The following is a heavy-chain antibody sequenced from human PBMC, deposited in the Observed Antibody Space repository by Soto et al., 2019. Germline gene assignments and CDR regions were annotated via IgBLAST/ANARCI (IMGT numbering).Heavy chain of an antibody. CDR1: GFTFSSYG. Sequence: QVQLVESGGGVVQPGRSLRLSCAASGFTFSSYGMHWVRQAPGKGLEWVAVISYDGSNKYYADSVKGRFTISRDNSKNTLYLQLNSLRAEDKAVYYCAKDLNMVRGVIQYYFDYWGQGTLVTVSS. CDR2: ISYDGSNK. CDR3: AKDLNMVRGVIQYYFDY. V-gene: IGHV3-30*18. J-gene: IGHJ4*02. D-gene: IGHD3-10*01.